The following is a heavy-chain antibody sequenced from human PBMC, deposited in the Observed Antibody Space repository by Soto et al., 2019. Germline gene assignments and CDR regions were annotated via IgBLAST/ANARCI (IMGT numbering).Heavy chain of an antibody. CDR3: ARDVAAANP. CDR2: INAGNGNT. D-gene: IGHD6-13*01. Sequence: ASVQIPSTASGYTFTSYAMHWVRQAPGQRLEWMGWINAGNGNTKYSQKFQGRVTITRDTSASTAYMELSSLRSEDTAVYYCARDVAAANPWGQGTLVTVSS. CDR1: GYTFTSYA. V-gene: IGHV1-3*01. J-gene: IGHJ5*02.